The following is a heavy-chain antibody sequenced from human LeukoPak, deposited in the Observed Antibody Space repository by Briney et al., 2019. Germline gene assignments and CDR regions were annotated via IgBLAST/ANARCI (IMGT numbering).Heavy chain of an antibody. CDR2: ISHTGTT. D-gene: IGHD1-26*01. J-gene: IGHJ4*02. CDR3: ATREHQVKRPPGDY. Sequence: PSQTLSLTCAVSGASITIPDYYCGWIRLPPGKGLEWIGTISHTGTTYSNPSLQSRLSISVDKARNQFSLKLSSVTAADAAVYYCATREHQVKRPPGDYWGQGTQVTVSS. CDR1: GASITIPDYY. V-gene: IGHV4-39*01.